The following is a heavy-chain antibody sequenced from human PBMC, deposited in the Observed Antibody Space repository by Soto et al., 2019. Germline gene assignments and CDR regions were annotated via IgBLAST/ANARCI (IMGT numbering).Heavy chain of an antibody. CDR3: AREEPHPAPLVF. J-gene: IGHJ4*02. Sequence: PGGSLRLSCAAYGFTFSRYPMHWVRQAPGKGLEWVAGISDDGSNIQYADSVKGRLAVSRDDSKSTLYLQMNNPGTEDTAEYFCAREEPHPAPLVFWGQGTLVTVSS. CDR1: GFTFSRYP. V-gene: IGHV3-30*09. CDR2: ISDDGSNI.